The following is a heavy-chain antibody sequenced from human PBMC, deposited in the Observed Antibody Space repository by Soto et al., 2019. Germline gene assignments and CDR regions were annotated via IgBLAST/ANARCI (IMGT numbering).Heavy chain of an antibody. Sequence: PGGSLRLSCAASGFTFDDYGMSWVRQAPGKGLEWVSGINWNGGSTGYADTVKGRFTISRDNAKNSLYLQMNSLRAEDTALYYCARPFYYYDSSGYSRYYFDYWGQGTLVTVSA. CDR2: INWNGGST. J-gene: IGHJ4*02. D-gene: IGHD3-22*01. CDR3: ARPFYYYDSSGYSRYYFDY. CDR1: GFTFDDYG. V-gene: IGHV3-20*04.